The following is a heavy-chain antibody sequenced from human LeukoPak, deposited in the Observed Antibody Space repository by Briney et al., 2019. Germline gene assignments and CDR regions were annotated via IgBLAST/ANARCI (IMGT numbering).Heavy chain of an antibody. J-gene: IGHJ3*02. D-gene: IGHD3-16*01. Sequence: GGSLRLSCAASGFTFSSYGMHWARRAPGKGLEWVAVISYDGSNKYYADSVKGRFTISRDNSKNTLYLQMNSLRAEDTAVYYCAKDGGVGAFDIWGQGTMVTVSS. CDR2: ISYDGSNK. CDR1: GFTFSSYG. V-gene: IGHV3-30*18. CDR3: AKDGGVGAFDI.